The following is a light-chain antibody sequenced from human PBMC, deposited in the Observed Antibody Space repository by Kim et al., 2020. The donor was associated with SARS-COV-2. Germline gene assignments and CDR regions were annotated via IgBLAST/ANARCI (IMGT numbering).Light chain of an antibody. CDR3: QTFDRSLGEV. CDR2: VNN. CDR1: NSNVEAGYY. V-gene: IGLV1-40*01. J-gene: IGLJ2*01. Sequence: NSNVEAGYYMDWYQLLPGTAPNHLIYVNNNRPSGGPDRFSGSASGPSAALAITGLQAADEADYYCQTFDRSLGEVFGGGTQLTVL.